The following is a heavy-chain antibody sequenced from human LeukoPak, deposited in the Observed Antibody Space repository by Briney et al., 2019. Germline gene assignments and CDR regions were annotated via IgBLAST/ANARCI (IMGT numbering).Heavy chain of an antibody. CDR2: IYYSGST. CDR1: GGSISSSSYY. J-gene: IGHJ4*02. Sequence: SDTLSLTCTVSGGSISSSSYYWGWIRQPPGKGLEWIESIYYSGSTYYNPSLKSRVTISVDTSKNQFSLKLSSVTAADTAVYYCARQSWYDFWSGYHDYWGQGTLVTVSS. V-gene: IGHV4-39*01. D-gene: IGHD3-3*01. CDR3: ARQSWYDFWSGYHDY.